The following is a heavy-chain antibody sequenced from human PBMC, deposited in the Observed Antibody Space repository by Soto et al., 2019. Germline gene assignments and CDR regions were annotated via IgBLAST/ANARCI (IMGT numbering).Heavy chain of an antibody. J-gene: IGHJ6*02. CDR2: ISSSSSYI. CDR1: GFTFSSYS. CDR3: ARDRSEVVVPYYSIDV. V-gene: IGHV3-21*01. D-gene: IGHD2-2*01. Sequence: GGSLRLSCAASGFTFSSYSMNWVRQAPGKGLEWVSSISSSSSYIYYADSVKGRFTISRDNAKNSLYLQMNSLRAEDTAVYYCARDRSEVVVPYYSIDVWGQWTKVTGS.